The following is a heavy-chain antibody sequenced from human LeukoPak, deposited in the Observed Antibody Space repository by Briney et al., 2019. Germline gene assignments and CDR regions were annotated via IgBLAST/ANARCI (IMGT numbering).Heavy chain of an antibody. J-gene: IGHJ4*02. V-gene: IGHV4-34*01. CDR2: INHSGST. CDR1: GGSFSGYY. D-gene: IGHD3-10*01. CDR3: ARGSVTMVRGANH. Sequence: PSETLSLTCAVYGGSFSGYYWSWIRQPPGKGLEGIGEINHSGSTNYNPSLKSRVTISVDTSKNQFSLKLSSVTAADTAVYYCARGSVTMVRGANHWDQGTLVTVSS.